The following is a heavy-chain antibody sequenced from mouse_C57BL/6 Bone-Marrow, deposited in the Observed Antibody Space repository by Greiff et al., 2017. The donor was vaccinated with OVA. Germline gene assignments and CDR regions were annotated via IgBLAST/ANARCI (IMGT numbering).Heavy chain of an antibody. CDR2: IYPRSGNT. J-gene: IGHJ1*03. CDR3: ARIYSNYWYFDV. V-gene: IGHV1-81*01. CDR1: GYTFTSYG. D-gene: IGHD2-5*01. Sequence: LVESGAELARPGASVKLSCKASGYTFTSYGISWVKQRTGQGLEWIGEIYPRSGNTYYNEKFKGKATLTADKSSSTAYMELRSLTSEDSAVYFCARIYSNYWYFDVWGTGTTVTVSS.